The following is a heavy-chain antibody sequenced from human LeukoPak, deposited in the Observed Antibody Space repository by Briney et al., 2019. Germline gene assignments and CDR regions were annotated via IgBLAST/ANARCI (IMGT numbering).Heavy chain of an antibody. Sequence: GGSLRLSCAASGFTFSSYAMSWVRQAPGKGLEWVSAISGSGGSTYYADSVKGRFTISRDNSKNTLYLKMSSLRAEDTAVYYCAKTYQAMVWALRLCDYWGQGTLVTVSS. J-gene: IGHJ4*02. D-gene: IGHD3-10*01. CDR3: AKTYQAMVWALRLCDY. V-gene: IGHV3-23*01. CDR2: ISGSGGST. CDR1: GFTFSSYA.